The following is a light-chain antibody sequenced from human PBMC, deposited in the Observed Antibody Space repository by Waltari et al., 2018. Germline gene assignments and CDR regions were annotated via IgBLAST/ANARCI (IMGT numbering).Light chain of an antibody. CDR1: SSDVGGYNY. J-gene: IGLJ2*01. V-gene: IGLV2-14*03. CDR2: DVN. CDR3: SAYISSSTLEL. Sequence: QSALTHPASVSGSPGQSITISCTGTSSDVGGYNYVPWYQQHPGKAPKLMIFDVNNRPSGVSNRFSGSKSGNTASLTISGLQAEDEADYYCSAYISSSTLELFGGGTRLTVL.